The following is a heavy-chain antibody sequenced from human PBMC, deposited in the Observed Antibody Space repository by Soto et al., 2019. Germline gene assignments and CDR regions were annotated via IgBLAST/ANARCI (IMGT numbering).Heavy chain of an antibody. CDR3: ARDRGPAVHTSVVPFDY. V-gene: IGHV3-30-3*01. CDR2: ISYDGYNK. D-gene: IGHD5-18*01. J-gene: IGHJ4*02. CDR1: GFTFSVYA. Sequence: QVQLVESGGGVVQPGRSRRLSCAASGFTFSVYAIHWVRHTPGKGLEWVAVISYDGYNKYYADSVKGRFTISRDNFKHTVYLQMNSLRADDTAVYYCARDRGPAVHTSVVPFDYWGQGTLVTVSS.